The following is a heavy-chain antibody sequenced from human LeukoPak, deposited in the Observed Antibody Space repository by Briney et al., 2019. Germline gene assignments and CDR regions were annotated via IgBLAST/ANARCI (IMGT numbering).Heavy chain of an antibody. D-gene: IGHD3-10*01. CDR2: ISWNSGSI. J-gene: IGHJ4*02. CDR3: ARGGITMVRGVTFDY. Sequence: GGSLRLSCAASGFTFDDYAMHWVRQAPGKGLEWVSGISWNSGSIGYADSVKGRFTISRDNAKNSLYLQMNSLRAEDTAVYYCARGGITMVRGVTFDYWGQGTLVTVSS. V-gene: IGHV3-9*01. CDR1: GFTFDDYA.